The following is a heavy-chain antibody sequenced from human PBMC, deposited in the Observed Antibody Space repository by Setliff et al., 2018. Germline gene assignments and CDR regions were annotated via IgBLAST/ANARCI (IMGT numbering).Heavy chain of an antibody. V-gene: IGHV7-4-1*02. CDR3: ARGSRFGTIVYKGDYYMDV. Sequence: ASVKVSCKSSGYTFTSYGVSWVRQAPGQGLEWMGWINTDTGNPTSAQGFTGRFVFSLDTSVSTAYLQISSLKAEDTAIYYCARGSRFGTIVYKGDYYMDVWGKGTTVTVSS. D-gene: IGHD3-10*01. J-gene: IGHJ6*03. CDR2: INTDTGNP. CDR1: GYTFTSYG.